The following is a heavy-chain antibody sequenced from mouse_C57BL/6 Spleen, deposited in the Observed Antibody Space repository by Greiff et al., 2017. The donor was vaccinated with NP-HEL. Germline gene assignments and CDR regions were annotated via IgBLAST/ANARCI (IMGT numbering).Heavy chain of an antibody. CDR2: INPNSGGT. CDR1: GYTFTCYW. V-gene: IGHV1-72*01. Sequence: VQRKQPGAELVKPGASVKLSCKASGYTFTCYWMHWVKQRPGRGLEWIGSINPNSGGTNYNEKFKSKATLTVDKPSSTAYMQLSSLTSEDSAVYYCARSGYYWYFDVWGTGTTVTVSS. CDR3: ARSGYYWYFDV. D-gene: IGHD2-2*01. J-gene: IGHJ1*03.